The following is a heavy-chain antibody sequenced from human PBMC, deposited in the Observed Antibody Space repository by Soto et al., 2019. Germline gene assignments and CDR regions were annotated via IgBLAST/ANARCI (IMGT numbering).Heavy chain of an antibody. CDR3: ARDITYYDYIWGPKAWFDP. Sequence: EVQLVESGGGLVKPGGSLRLSCAASGFTFSSYSMNWVRQAPGKGLEWVSYISSSSSTIYYADSVKGRFTISRDNAKNSLYLQMNSLRAEDTAVYYCARDITYYDYIWGPKAWFDPWGQGTLVTVSS. CDR2: ISSSSSTI. D-gene: IGHD3-16*01. V-gene: IGHV3-48*01. CDR1: GFTFSSYS. J-gene: IGHJ5*02.